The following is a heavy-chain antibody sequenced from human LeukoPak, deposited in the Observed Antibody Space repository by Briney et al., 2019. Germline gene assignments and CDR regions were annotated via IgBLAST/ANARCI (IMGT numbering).Heavy chain of an antibody. V-gene: IGHV3-30*18. CDR2: ITYDVSNK. Sequence: GGSPRLFCSAPGFTFCIFGKHWGRRAPGKGVGGGAHITYDVSNKYYADSVKGRFTISRDNSKNTLYLQMNSLRAEDTAVYYCAKEYLIWFGDFDAFDIWGQGTMVTVSS. D-gene: IGHD3-10*01. J-gene: IGHJ3*02. CDR1: GFTFCIFG. CDR3: AKEYLIWFGDFDAFDI.